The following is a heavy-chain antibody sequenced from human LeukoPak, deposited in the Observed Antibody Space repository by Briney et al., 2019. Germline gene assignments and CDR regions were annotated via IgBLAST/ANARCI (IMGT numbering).Heavy chain of an antibody. D-gene: IGHD2-15*01. Sequence: PGGSPRLSCAASGFTFSSYDMHWVRQATGKGLEWVSTIGTAGDTYSSGSVKGRFTVSRENAKNALYLQMNSLRAGDTAVYYCARATVGLDYWGQGTLVTVSS. CDR3: ARATVGLDY. CDR1: GFTFSSYD. J-gene: IGHJ4*02. V-gene: IGHV3-13*04. CDR2: IGTAGDT.